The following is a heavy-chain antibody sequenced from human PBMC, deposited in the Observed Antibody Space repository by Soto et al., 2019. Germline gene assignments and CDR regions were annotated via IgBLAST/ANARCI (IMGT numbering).Heavy chain of an antibody. CDR2: ISYDGSNK. Sequence: QVQLVESGGGVVQPGRSLRLSCAASGFTFSSYGMHWVRQAPGKGLEWVALISYDGSNKYYADSVKGRFTISRDNSNNTLSLQVSSLRPEDTAVYYCAKDRDSSGWFSGYYYGVDVWGQGTTVTVSS. J-gene: IGHJ6*02. CDR3: AKDRDSSGWFSGYYYGVDV. V-gene: IGHV3-30*18. CDR1: GFTFSSYG. D-gene: IGHD6-19*01.